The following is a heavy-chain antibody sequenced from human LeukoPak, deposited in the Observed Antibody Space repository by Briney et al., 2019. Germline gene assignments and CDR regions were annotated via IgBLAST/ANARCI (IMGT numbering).Heavy chain of an antibody. V-gene: IGHV1-2*02. CDR2: INPNSGGT. Sequence: ASVKVSCKASGYTFTGYYMHWVRQAPGQGLEWMGWINPNSGGTNYAQKFQGRVTMTRDTSISTAYMELSRLRSDDTAVYYCARDAYSSGRSLYYYYGMDVWGQGTTVTVSS. CDR3: ARDAYSSGRSLYYYYGMDV. D-gene: IGHD6-19*01. CDR1: GYTFTGYY. J-gene: IGHJ6*02.